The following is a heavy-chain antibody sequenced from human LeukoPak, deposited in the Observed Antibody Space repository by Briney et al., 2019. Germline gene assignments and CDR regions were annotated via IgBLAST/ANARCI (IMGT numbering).Heavy chain of an antibody. D-gene: IGHD6-19*01. Sequence: GGSLRLSCAASGFIFRNYGMYWVRQAPGKGLEWVAVIWHDGSAEFYADSVKGRFSIPRDDSKNTVYLQMNSLRVEDTALYYCARDSRGGWSGYFDLWGQGIVVTVSS. CDR3: ARDSRGGWSGYFDL. J-gene: IGHJ4*02. CDR2: IWHDGSAE. V-gene: IGHV3-33*07. CDR1: GFIFRNYG.